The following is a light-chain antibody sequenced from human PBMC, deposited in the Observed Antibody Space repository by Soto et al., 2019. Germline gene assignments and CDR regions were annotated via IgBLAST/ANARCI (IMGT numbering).Light chain of an antibody. CDR3: QQYDNLPF. CDR1: QDISNY. CDR2: DAS. J-gene: IGKJ5*01. Sequence: DIQMTQSPSSLSASVGDRVTITCQASQDISNYLNWYQQKPGKAPKLLIYDASNSETGVPSRLSGSGSGTDFTITIRSLQPEDIATYYCQQYDNLPFFGQGTRLEIK. V-gene: IGKV1-33*01.